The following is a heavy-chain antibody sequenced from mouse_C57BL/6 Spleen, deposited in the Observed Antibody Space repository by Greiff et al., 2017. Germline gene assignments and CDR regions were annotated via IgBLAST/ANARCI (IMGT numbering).Heavy chain of an antibody. CDR1: GFTFSDYY. D-gene: IGHD1-1*01. V-gene: IGHV5-16*01. J-gene: IGHJ1*03. CDR3: ARGPYYYGSSYWYFDV. Sequence: EVKLVESEGGLVQPGSSMKLSCTASGFTFSDYYMAWVRQVPEKGLEWVANINYDGSSTYYLDSLKSRFIISRDNAKNILYLPMSSLKSEDTATYYCARGPYYYGSSYWYFDVWGTGTTVTVSS. CDR2: INYDGSST.